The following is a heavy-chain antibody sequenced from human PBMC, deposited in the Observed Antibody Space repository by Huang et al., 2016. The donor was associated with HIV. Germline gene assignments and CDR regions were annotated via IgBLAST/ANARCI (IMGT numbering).Heavy chain of an antibody. CDR2: SNHSGST. V-gene: IGHV4-34*01. CDR3: ARERMMSWLDDHDAFDI. J-gene: IGHJ3*02. CDR1: GGSFSGYY. Sequence: QVQLQQWGAGLLKPSETLSLTCAVYGGSFSGYYWSWIRQSPGKGLAWIGESNHSGSTNYNQSLKRRLTISVDTSKNKFSLKLRSVTAADTAVYYCARERMMSWLDDHDAFDIWGQGTMVTVSS. D-gene: IGHD1-1*01.